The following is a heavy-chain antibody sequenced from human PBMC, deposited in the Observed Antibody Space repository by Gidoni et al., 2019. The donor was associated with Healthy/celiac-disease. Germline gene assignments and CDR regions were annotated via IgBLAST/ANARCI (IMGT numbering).Heavy chain of an antibody. CDR3: ARDNSHYGSGSYGMDV. D-gene: IGHD3-10*01. CDR1: GFTFSSYG. CDR2: IWYDGSNK. Sequence: QVQLVESGGGVVQPGRSLRLSCAASGFTFSSYGMHWVRQAPGKGLEWVAVIWYDGSNKYYADSVKGRFTISRDNSKNTLYLQMNSLRAEDTAVYYCARDNSHYGSGSYGMDVWGQGTTVTVSS. J-gene: IGHJ6*02. V-gene: IGHV3-33*01.